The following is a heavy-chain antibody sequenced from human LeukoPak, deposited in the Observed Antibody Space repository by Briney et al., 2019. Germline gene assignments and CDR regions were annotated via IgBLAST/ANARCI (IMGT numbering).Heavy chain of an antibody. CDR3: ARDMITMVRGVIVFDY. V-gene: IGHV1-18*01. CDR1: VYTLTIYG. D-gene: IGHD3-10*01. J-gene: IGHJ4*02. CDR2: ISAYNGNT. Sequence: GASVRVSFMASVYTLTIYGISWVPQAPGRGREWMGWISAYNGNTNYAQKLQGRVTMTTDTSTSTAYMEQRSLRSDDTAVYYCARDMITMVRGVIVFDYWGQGTLVTVSS.